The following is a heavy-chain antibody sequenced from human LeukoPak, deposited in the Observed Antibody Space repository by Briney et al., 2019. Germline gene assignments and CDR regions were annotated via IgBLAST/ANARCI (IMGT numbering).Heavy chain of an antibody. CDR1: GFTVSSNY. Sequence: PGGSLRLSCAASGFTVSSNYMSWVRQAPGKGLEWVSVIYSGGTTNYADSVKGRFTISRDNSKNTLFLQMNSLRAEDTAVYYCAVSISQDYGDYRIFDYWGQGTLVAVSS. D-gene: IGHD4-17*01. CDR3: AVSISQDYGDYRIFDY. CDR2: IYSGGTT. J-gene: IGHJ4*02. V-gene: IGHV3-53*01.